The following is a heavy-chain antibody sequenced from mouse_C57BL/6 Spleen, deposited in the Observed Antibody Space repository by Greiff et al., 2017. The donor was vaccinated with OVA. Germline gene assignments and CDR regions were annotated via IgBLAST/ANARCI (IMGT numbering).Heavy chain of an antibody. Sequence: EVQVVESGGGLVQPGGSLKLSCAASGFTFSDYYMYWVRQTPEKRLEWVAYISTGGGSTFYQDTVKGRFTISRDNVKNTLYLQMSRLKSEDTAMYYCARDYGNYVWYFDVWGTGTTVTVSS. CDR2: ISTGGGST. CDR1: GFTFSDYY. D-gene: IGHD2-1*01. J-gene: IGHJ1*03. CDR3: ARDYGNYVWYFDV. V-gene: IGHV5-12*01.